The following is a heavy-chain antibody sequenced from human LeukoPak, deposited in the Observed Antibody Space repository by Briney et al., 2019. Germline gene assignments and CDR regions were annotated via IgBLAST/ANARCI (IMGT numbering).Heavy chain of an antibody. CDR1: GGFISSSGNFY. D-gene: IGHD1-20*01. V-gene: IGHV4-39*01. CDR2: VYYTGYS. CDR3: ARQGAITARRTHYYAMDV. Sequence: SETLSLTCSVPGGFISSSGNFYWGWIRQVPGKGLEWIGSVYYTGYSYDNPSLKSRVTVSVDTSKNQFSLKLNSVTAADTAIYYCARQGAITARRTHYYAMDVWGPGTTVTVSS. J-gene: IGHJ6*02.